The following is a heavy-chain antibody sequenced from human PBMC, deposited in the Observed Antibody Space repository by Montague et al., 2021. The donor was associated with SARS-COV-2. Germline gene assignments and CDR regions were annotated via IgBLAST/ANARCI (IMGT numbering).Heavy chain of an antibody. CDR2: ISYDGSNK. Sequence: SLRLSCAASGFTFSSYAMHWVRQAPGKGLEWVAVISYDGSNKYYADSVKGRFTISRDNSKNTLYLQMNSLRAEDTAVCYCASELLGAFDIWGHGTMVTVSS. J-gene: IGHJ3*02. V-gene: IGHV3-30-3*01. CDR3: ASELLGAFDI. D-gene: IGHD2/OR15-2a*01. CDR1: GFTFSSYA.